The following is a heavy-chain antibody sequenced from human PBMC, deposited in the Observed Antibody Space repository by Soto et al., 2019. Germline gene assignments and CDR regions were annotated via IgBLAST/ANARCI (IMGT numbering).Heavy chain of an antibody. CDR2: IYYSGST. V-gene: IGHV4-39*01. Sequence: SETLSLTCTVSGGSISSSSYYWGWIRQPPGKGLEWIGSIYYSGSTYYNPSLKSRVTISVDTSKNQFSLKLSSVTAADTAVYYCARQGGYSYGSRFDFDYWGQGTLVTVYS. CDR1: GGSISSSSYY. D-gene: IGHD5-18*01. CDR3: ARQGGYSYGSRFDFDY. J-gene: IGHJ4*02.